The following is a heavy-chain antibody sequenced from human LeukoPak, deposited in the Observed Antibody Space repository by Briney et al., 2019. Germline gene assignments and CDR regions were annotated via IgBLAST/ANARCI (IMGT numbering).Heavy chain of an antibody. J-gene: IGHJ5*02. CDR1: GGSINSGGYY. V-gene: IGHV4-31*03. CDR3: ARRNQAYNWFDP. Sequence: SQTLPLTCTVSGGSINSGGYYWSWIRQHPGKGLEWIGYIYYSGSTYYNPSLKSRVTISVDTSKNQFSLKLSSVTAADTAVYYCARRNQAYNWFDPWGQGTLVTVSS. CDR2: IYYSGST. D-gene: IGHD1-14*01.